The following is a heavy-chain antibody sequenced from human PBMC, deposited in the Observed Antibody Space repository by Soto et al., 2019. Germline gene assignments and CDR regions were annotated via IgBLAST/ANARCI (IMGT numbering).Heavy chain of an antibody. CDR3: ARDSLVGYDTHGMDV. Sequence: PGGSLRLSCAASGFTFSSYEMNWVRQAPGKGLEWVSYISSSGSTIYYADSVKGRFTISRDNAKNSLYLQMNSLRAEDTAVYYCARDSLVGYDTHGMDVWGQGTTVTVSS. D-gene: IGHD3-22*01. CDR1: GFTFSSYE. J-gene: IGHJ6*02. CDR2: ISSSGSTI. V-gene: IGHV3-48*03.